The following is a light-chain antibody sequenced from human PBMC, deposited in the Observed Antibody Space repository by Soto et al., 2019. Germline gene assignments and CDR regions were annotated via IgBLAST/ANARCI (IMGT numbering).Light chain of an antibody. CDR3: QQYNYWPTWT. CDR2: GAS. J-gene: IGKJ1*01. Sequence: EIVITQSPATLSLSPGERATLSCRASQSVGTNLAWYQQKRGQAPRLLIYGASARATGIPAKFSGSGSGTDFTLTISSLQSEDFALYYCQQYNYWPTWTFGQGTKVEIK. CDR1: QSVGTN. V-gene: IGKV3-15*01.